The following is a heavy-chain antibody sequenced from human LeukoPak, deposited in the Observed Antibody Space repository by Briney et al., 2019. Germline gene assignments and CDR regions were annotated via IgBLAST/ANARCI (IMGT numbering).Heavy chain of an antibody. CDR1: GFTFDDYA. V-gene: IGHV3-9*01. D-gene: IGHD2-2*01. Sequence: GGSLRLSCGASGFTFDDYAMHWVRQAPGKGLEWVSGISWNSGSIGYADSVKGRFTISRDNAKNSLYLQMNSLRAEDTALYYCAKGEYQLPYNWFDPWGQGTLVTVSS. CDR3: AKGEYQLPYNWFDP. J-gene: IGHJ5*02. CDR2: ISWNSGSI.